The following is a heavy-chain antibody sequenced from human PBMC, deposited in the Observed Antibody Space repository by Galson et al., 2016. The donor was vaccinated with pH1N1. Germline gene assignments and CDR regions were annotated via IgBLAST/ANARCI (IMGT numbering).Heavy chain of an antibody. CDR3: TRDLGRLRDY. CDR1: GYTFTRCY. CDR2: IDPSDGGT. V-gene: IGHV1-46*03. Sequence: SVKVSCKASGYTFTRCYFHWVRQAPGQGLEWMGVIDPSDGGTTYAQKFQARVTMTRDTSTSTVYVEVYSLKSEDTAVYYCTRDLGRLRDYWGQGTLVTVSS. D-gene: IGHD1-26*01. J-gene: IGHJ4*02.